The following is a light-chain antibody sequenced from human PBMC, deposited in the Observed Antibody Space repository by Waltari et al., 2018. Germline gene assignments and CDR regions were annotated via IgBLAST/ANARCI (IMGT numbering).Light chain of an antibody. Sequence: QSALTPPPPLSASPGQSIPIPCTGTTSAAAFCLYVSWYQQHPGKAPELIIYDVSERPSGVSDRFSGSKSGNTASLTISGLEAEDEADYYCNSYTGSSSWVFGGGTKLTVL. CDR2: DVS. CDR1: TSAAAFCLY. CDR3: NSYTGSSSWV. J-gene: IGLJ3*02. V-gene: IGLV2-14*01.